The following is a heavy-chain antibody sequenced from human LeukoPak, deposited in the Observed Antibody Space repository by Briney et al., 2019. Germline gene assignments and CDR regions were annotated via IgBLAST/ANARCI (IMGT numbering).Heavy chain of an antibody. CDR1: GFTFSSYA. CDR2: ISGSGGST. D-gene: IGHD4-17*01. J-gene: IGHJ6*02. Sequence: GGSLRLSCAASGFTFSSYAMSWVRQAPGKGLEWVSAISGSGGSTYYADSVKGRFTISRDNSKNTLYLQMNSLRAEDTAVYYCEKDGSYGYYYYGLDVWGQGTTVTVSS. V-gene: IGHV3-23*01. CDR3: EKDGSYGYYYYGLDV.